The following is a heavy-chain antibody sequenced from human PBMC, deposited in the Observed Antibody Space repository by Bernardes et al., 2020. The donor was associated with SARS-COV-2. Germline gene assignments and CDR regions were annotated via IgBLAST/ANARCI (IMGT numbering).Heavy chain of an antibody. D-gene: IGHD6-19*01. V-gene: IGHV3-33*01. CDR3: ARDIAVAGTGDGY. CDR1: GFTFSSYG. Sequence: GGSLRLSCAASGFTFSSYGMHWVRQAPGKGLEWVAVIWYDGSNKYYADSVKGRFTISRDNSKNTLYLQMNSLRAEDTAVYYCARDIAVAGTGDGYWGQGTLVTVSS. CDR2: IWYDGSNK. J-gene: IGHJ4*02.